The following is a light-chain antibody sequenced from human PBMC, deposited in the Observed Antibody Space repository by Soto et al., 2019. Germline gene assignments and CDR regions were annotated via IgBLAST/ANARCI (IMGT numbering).Light chain of an antibody. V-gene: IGLV2-14*01. Sequence: QSALTQPASVSGSPGQSITISCTGTSSDVGGYNYVSWYQQHPGKAPKLMIYDVSNRPSGFSNRFSGSKSGNTASLTISGLQAEDEADYYCSSYEVFGTGTKVTV. CDR3: SSYEV. J-gene: IGLJ1*01. CDR1: SSDVGGYNY. CDR2: DVS.